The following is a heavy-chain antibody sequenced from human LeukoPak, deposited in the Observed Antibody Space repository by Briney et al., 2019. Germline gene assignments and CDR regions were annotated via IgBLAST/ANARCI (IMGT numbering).Heavy chain of an antibody. V-gene: IGHV4-30-2*05. CDR3: ARSHGDSGYDWGHYFDY. CDR1: GGSISSGGYS. CDR2: IYHNGNT. D-gene: IGHD5-12*01. J-gene: IGHJ4*02. Sequence: KTSETLSLTCAVSGGSISSGGYSWSWIRQPPGKGLEWIGYIYHNGNTYCNPSLKSRVTISVDTSKNQFSLKLSSVTAADTAVYYCARSHGDSGYDWGHYFDYWGQGTLVTVSS.